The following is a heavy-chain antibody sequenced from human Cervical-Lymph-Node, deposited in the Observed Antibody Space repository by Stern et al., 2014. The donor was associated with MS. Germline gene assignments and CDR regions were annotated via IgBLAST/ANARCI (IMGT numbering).Heavy chain of an antibody. Sequence: QLGESGPEVKKPGNSVKVSCKASGITFSHYTVQWLRQARGQRLERIGWGGGLNGDTNYAQSFQERVTITRSMSTSTVYMELRSLRSEDTAIYYCASERYTYYDDHRPPGGFGPWGQGTLVTVSS. CDR3: ASERYTYYDDHRPPGGFGP. J-gene: IGHJ5*02. V-gene: IGHV1-58*01. CDR2: GGGLNGDT. CDR1: GITFSHYT. D-gene: IGHD5-18*01.